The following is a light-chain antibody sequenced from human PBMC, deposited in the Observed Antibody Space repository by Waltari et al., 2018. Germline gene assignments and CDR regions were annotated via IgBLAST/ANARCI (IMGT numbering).Light chain of an antibody. CDR3: QQYNNWPPLFT. CDR1: QTISSN. V-gene: IGKV3D-15*01. CDR2: GAS. J-gene: IGKJ3*01. Sequence: EIVMTQSPATLSVSPGDRATLSCRASQTISSNLAWYQQRPGQAPRLLIYGASNRATGIPARFSGTGSGTEFTRTISSLQSEDFAVYYCQQYNNWPPLFTFGPGTKVDMK.